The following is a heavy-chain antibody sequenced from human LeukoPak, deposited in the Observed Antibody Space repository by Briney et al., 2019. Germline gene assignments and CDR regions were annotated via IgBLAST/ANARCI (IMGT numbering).Heavy chain of an antibody. D-gene: IGHD2-2*01. CDR2: ISNSGSDI. V-gene: IGHV3-11*01. CDR1: GFPFSVYY. Sequence: GGSLRLSCAASGFPFSVYYMSWIRQPPGKGLEWVSYISNSGSDIYYADSVKGRFTISRDNAKNSLHLQMSSLRAEDTAVYYCARGFDCSSTSCSCMDVWGQGTTVTVSS. CDR3: ARGFDCSSTSCSCMDV. J-gene: IGHJ6*02.